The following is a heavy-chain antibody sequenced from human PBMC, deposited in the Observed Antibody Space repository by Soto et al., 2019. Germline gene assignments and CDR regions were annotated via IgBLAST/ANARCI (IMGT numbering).Heavy chain of an antibody. J-gene: IGHJ6*02. D-gene: IGHD2-2*01. Sequence: ASVKVSCKASGGTFSSYAISWVRQAPGQGLEWMGGIIPIFGTANYAQKFQGRVTITADESTSTAYMELSSLRSEDTAVYYCARGPDIVVVPARPHYYYYGMDVWGQGTTVTVSS. V-gene: IGHV1-69*13. CDR1: GGTFSSYA. CDR3: ARGPDIVVVPARPHYYYYGMDV. CDR2: IIPIFGTA.